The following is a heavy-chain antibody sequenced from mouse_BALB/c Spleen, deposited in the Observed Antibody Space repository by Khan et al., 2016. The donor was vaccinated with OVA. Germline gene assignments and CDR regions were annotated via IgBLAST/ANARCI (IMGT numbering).Heavy chain of an antibody. CDR3: ARNREPDYFDY. J-gene: IGHJ2*01. CDR2: IWAGGST. V-gene: IGHV2-9*02. Sequence: QVQLKQSGPGLVAPSQSLSITCTVSGFSLTSYGVHWVRQPPGKGLEWLGVIWAGGSTNYNSALMSRLSISKDNSKSQVFLKMNSLQTDDTATYYCARNREPDYFDYWAQGTTLTVSS. CDR1: GFSLTSYG.